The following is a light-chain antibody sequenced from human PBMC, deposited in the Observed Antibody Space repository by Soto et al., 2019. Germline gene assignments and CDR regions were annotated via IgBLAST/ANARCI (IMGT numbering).Light chain of an antibody. CDR2: GVS. J-gene: IGKJ2*01. CDR1: QSVSSK. V-gene: IGKV3-15*01. CDR3: WQSLHWCYT. Sequence: EIVMTQSPATLSVSPGGRATLSCRASQSVSSKLAWFQQKPGQAPSLVIYGVSTRATGVPVRFSGSGSGTELSLTIASLQSVEFRVYYCWQSLHWCYTFGQGTKVDIK.